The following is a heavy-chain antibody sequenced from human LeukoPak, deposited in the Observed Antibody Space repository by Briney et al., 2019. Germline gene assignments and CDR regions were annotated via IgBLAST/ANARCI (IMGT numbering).Heavy chain of an antibody. CDR2: ISSNGDST. CDR1: GFTFSHYA. Sequence: PGGSLRLSCSASGFTFSHYAMHWVRQAPGEGLEYLSGISSNGDSTYYADSVKGRFTISRDNSKNTLFLQMGSLRVEDTAFYYCVKDAKMATIGRTFDYWGQGTLVTVSS. CDR3: VKDAKMATIGRTFDY. D-gene: IGHD5-24*01. V-gene: IGHV3-64D*09. J-gene: IGHJ4*02.